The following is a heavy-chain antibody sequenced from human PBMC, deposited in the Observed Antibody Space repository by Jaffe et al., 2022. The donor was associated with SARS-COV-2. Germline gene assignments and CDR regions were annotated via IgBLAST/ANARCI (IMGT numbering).Heavy chain of an antibody. D-gene: IGHD2-2*01. V-gene: IGHV4-61*02. J-gene: IGHJ4*02. Sequence: QVQLQESGPGLVKPSQTLSLICTISGGSISSGDYWWSWIRQPAGKGLEWIGRIHTRGSTTYNPSLGSRVTMSLDASKNQISLKLTSVTTADTAIYYCARGSATSDFVYWGQGTLVTVSS. CDR2: IHTRGST. CDR3: ARGSATSDFVY. CDR1: GGSISSGDYW.